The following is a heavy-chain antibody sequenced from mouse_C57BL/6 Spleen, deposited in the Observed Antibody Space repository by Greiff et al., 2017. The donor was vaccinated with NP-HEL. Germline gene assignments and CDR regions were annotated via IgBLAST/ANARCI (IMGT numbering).Heavy chain of an antibody. V-gene: IGHV1-15*01. CDR2: IDPETGGT. J-gene: IGHJ2*01. D-gene: IGHD2-2*01. CDR3: TRDGYEGYFDY. CDR1: GYTFTDYE. Sequence: QVQLQQSGAELVRPGASVTLSCKASGYTFTDYEMHWVKQTPVHGLEWIGAIDPETGGTAYNQKFKGKAILTADKSSSTAYMELRRLTSEVSAVYYCTRDGYEGYFDYWGQGTTLTVSS.